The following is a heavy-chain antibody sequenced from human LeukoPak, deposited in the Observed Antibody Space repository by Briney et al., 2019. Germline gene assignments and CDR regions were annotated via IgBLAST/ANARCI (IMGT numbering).Heavy chain of an antibody. CDR3: ARQLGYCSGGSCPHYYYMDV. J-gene: IGHJ6*03. CDR2: ISAYNGNT. V-gene: IGHV1-18*01. D-gene: IGHD2-15*01. Sequence: ASVKVSCKASGYTFTSYDISWVRQAPGQGLEWMGWISAYNGNTNYAQNLQGRVTMTTDISTSTAYIELRSLRSDDTAVYYCARQLGYCSGGSCPHYYYMDVWGKGTTVTISS. CDR1: GYTFTSYD.